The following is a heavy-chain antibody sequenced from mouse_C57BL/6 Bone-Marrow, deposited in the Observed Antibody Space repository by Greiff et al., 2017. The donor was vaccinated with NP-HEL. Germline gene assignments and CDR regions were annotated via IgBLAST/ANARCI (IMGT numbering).Heavy chain of an antibody. V-gene: IGHV3-6*01. CDR2: ISYDGSN. J-gene: IGHJ4*01. D-gene: IGHD2-4*01. Sequence: EVQRVESGPGLVKPSQSLSLTCSVTGYSITSGYYWNWIRQFPGNKLEWMGYISYDGSNNYNPSLKNRISITRDTSKNQFFLKLNSVTTEDTATYYCARIYYDYPYAMDYWGQGTSVTVSS. CDR3: ARIYYDYPYAMDY. CDR1: GYSITSGYY.